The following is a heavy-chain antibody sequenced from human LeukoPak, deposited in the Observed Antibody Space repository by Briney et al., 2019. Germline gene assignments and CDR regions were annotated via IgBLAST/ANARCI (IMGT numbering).Heavy chain of an antibody. D-gene: IGHD3-22*01. CDR3: AGEFYYYDSSGFDY. J-gene: IGHJ4*02. V-gene: IGHV4-4*07. CDR2: IYTSGST. CDR1: GGSISSYY. Sequence: SETLSLTCTVSGGSISSYYWSWIRQPAGKGLEWIGRIYTSGSTNYNPSLKSRFTMSVDTSKNQFSLKLSSVTAADTAVYYCAGEFYYYDSSGFDYWGQGTLVTVSS.